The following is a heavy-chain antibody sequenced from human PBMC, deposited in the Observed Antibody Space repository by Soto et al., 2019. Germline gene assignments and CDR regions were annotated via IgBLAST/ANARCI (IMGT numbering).Heavy chain of an antibody. V-gene: IGHV5-51*01. Sequence: GESLKISCKGSGYTFSKSYWIGWVRQMPGKGLEWMGLIYPGDSDTRYTPSFQGHVTISADKSISTAYLQWNSLVPSDTAVYYCERGVANMETHFDFWGQGTLVTVSS. CDR2: IYPGDSDT. D-gene: IGHD1-1*01. CDR1: GYTFSKSYW. J-gene: IGHJ4*02. CDR3: ERGVANMETHFDF.